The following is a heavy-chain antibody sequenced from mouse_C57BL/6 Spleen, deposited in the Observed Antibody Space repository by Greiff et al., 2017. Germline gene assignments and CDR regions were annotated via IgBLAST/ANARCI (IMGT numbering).Heavy chain of an antibody. Sequence: EVQLQESGGGLVQPGGSMKLSCVASGFTFSNYWMNWVRQSPETGLEWVAQIRLKSDNYATHYAESVKGRFTISRDDSKSSVYLQMNNLRAEDTGIYYCTGGFYYDHGDWGQGTTLTVSS. D-gene: IGHD2-4*01. CDR1: GFTFSNYW. J-gene: IGHJ2*01. CDR2: IRLKSDNYAT. CDR3: TGGFYYDHGD. V-gene: IGHV6-3*01.